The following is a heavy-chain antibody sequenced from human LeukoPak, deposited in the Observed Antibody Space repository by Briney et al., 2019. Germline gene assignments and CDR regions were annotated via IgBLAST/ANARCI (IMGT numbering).Heavy chain of an antibody. Sequence: ASVKVSCKASGGTFSSYAISWVRQAPGQGPEWMGRIIPILGIANYAQKFQGRVTITADKSTSTAYMELSSLRSEDTAVYYCARAPVVVIDDAFDIWGQGTMVTVSS. CDR2: IIPILGIA. D-gene: IGHD3-22*01. J-gene: IGHJ3*02. CDR3: ARAPVVVIDDAFDI. CDR1: GGTFSSYA. V-gene: IGHV1-69*04.